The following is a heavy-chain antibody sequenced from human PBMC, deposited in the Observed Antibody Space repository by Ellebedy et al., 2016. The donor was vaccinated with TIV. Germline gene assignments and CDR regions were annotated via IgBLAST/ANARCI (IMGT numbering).Heavy chain of an antibody. CDR1: GFTFSNYG. J-gene: IGHJ4*02. Sequence: PGGSLRLSCAASGFTFSNYGMHWVRQAPGKGLEWVSFIQYHGTDTYFADSVKGRFTISRDNSKNKLYLHMNSLRAVDTAVYYCAKDPRRRYVVRGTSYYVDFWGQGTLVTVSS. CDR2: IQYHGTDT. CDR3: AKDPRRRYVVRGTSYYVDF. D-gene: IGHD1-14*01. V-gene: IGHV3-30*02.